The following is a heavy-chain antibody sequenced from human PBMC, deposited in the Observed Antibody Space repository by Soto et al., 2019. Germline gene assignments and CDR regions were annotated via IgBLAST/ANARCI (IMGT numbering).Heavy chain of an antibody. CDR2: INRDGSEK. D-gene: IGHD2-15*01. V-gene: IGHV3-7*01. Sequence: EVQLVESGGGLVQPGGSLRLSCTVSGFTFSSYWMTWVRQAPGKGLEWVANINRDGSEKHYLDSVEGRFTISRDNAKNSLYLQMDSLRAEDTAVYYCARDEDIVVGGYCAALAIWGQGTLVTVSS. CDR3: ARDEDIVVGGYCAALAI. CDR1: GFTFSSYW. J-gene: IGHJ3*02.